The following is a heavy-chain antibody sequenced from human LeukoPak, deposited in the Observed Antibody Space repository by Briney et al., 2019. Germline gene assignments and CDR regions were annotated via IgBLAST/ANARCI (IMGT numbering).Heavy chain of an antibody. D-gene: IGHD4-17*01. Sequence: EASVKVSCKASGGAFSSYAISWVRQAPGQGLEWMGGIIPIFGTANYAQKFQGRVTITADKSTSTAYMELSSLRSEDTAVYYCARDPRREDGFYCYMDVWGKGTTVTVSS. CDR1: GGAFSSYA. CDR3: ARDPRREDGFYCYMDV. J-gene: IGHJ6*03. CDR2: IIPIFGTA. V-gene: IGHV1-69*06.